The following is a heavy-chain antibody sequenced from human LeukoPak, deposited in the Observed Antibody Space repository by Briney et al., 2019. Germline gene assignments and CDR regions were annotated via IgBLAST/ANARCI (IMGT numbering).Heavy chain of an antibody. CDR3: ARAPTVTNWFDP. Sequence: SETLSLTCTVSGGSISSSSYYWGWIRQPPGKGLEWIGYIYYSGSTNYNPSLKSRVTITVDTSKNQFSLKLSSVTAADTAVYYCARAPTVTNWFDPWGEGTLVSVSS. D-gene: IGHD4-17*01. J-gene: IGHJ5*02. CDR1: GGSISSSSYY. CDR2: IYYSGST. V-gene: IGHV4-61*05.